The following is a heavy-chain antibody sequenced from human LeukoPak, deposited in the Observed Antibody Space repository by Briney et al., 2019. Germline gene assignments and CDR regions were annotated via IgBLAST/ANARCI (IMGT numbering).Heavy chain of an antibody. V-gene: IGHV4-39*01. J-gene: IGHJ4*02. Sequence: SETLSLTCTVSGGSISSSTNSWAWIRQPPGKGLEWIGSIYYPGSTYYNSSLKSRVTISVDNSKNQFSLKLTSVTAADTAVYYCGRGSGNWGQGALVTVSS. CDR2: IYYPGST. CDR1: GGSISSSTNS. CDR3: GRGSGN.